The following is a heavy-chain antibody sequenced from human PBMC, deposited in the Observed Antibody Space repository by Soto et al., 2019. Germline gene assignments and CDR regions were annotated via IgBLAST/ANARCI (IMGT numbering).Heavy chain of an antibody. CDR2: ISWDGGST. V-gene: IGHV3-43D*04. Sequence: GGSLRLSCAASGFTFDDYAMHWVRQAPGKGLEWVSLISWDGGSTYYADSVKGRFTISRDNSKNSLYLQMNSLRAEDTALYYCAKDGGGYSSSWYSTYYYYGMDVWGQGTTVTVSS. CDR3: AKDGGGYSSSWYSTYYYYGMDV. D-gene: IGHD6-13*01. J-gene: IGHJ6*02. CDR1: GFTFDDYA.